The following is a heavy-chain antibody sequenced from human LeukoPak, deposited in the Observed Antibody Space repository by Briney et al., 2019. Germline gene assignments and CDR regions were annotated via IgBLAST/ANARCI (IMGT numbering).Heavy chain of an antibody. CDR3: ARGRGENSGRFLDV. D-gene: IGHD5-12*01. Sequence: PSETLSLTCTVSGGSISGYYWSWIRQSPGKGLEWIGHVHDSGSTNYNPALKSRVTISVGTSKSQISLKLSSVTAADTAVYYCARGRGENSGRFLDVWGQGTTVTVS. CDR1: GGSISGYY. J-gene: IGHJ6*02. V-gene: IGHV4-59*01. CDR2: VHDSGST.